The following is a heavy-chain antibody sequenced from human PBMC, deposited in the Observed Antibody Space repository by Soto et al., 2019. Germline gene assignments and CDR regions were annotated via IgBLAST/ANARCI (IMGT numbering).Heavy chain of an antibody. V-gene: IGHV3-30*03. Sequence: QVQLVESGGGVVQPGRSLRLSCAASGFTFSSYGMHWVRQAPGKGLEWVAVISYDGSNKYYADSVKGRFTISRDNSKNTLYLQMNSLRAEDTAVYYCARGRGYCSSTSCRYSSFYYYGMDVWGQGTTVTVSS. CDR3: ARGRGYCSSTSCRYSSFYYYGMDV. D-gene: IGHD2-2*03. CDR1: GFTFSSYG. J-gene: IGHJ6*02. CDR2: ISYDGSNK.